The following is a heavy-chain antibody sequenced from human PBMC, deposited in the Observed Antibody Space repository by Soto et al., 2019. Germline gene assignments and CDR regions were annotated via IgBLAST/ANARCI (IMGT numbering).Heavy chain of an antibody. D-gene: IGHD3-10*01. Sequence: SETLSLTCAVSGGSISSSNWWSWVRQPPGKGLEWIGEIYHSGSTNYNPSLKSRVTISVDKSKNQFSLKLSSVTAADTAVYYCARDRTYYGSGSGTHFDYWGQGTLVTVS. J-gene: IGHJ4*02. V-gene: IGHV4-4*02. CDR3: ARDRTYYGSGSGTHFDY. CDR1: GGSISSSNW. CDR2: IYHSGST.